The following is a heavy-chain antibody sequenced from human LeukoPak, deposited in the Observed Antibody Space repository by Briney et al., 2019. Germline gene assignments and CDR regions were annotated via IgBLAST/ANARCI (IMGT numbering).Heavy chain of an antibody. Sequence: QPGGSLRLSCASTFTFNIYGMHWVRQAPGKGLEWVAFIQYDGSKKYYADSVKGRFTISRDNSRNTLSLQMNSLRTGDTAVYYCARDRTAYSYGTLFDYWGQGTLVTVSS. CDR2: IQYDGSKK. J-gene: IGHJ4*02. CDR1: TFTFNIYG. V-gene: IGHV3-30*02. CDR3: ARDRTAYSYGTLFDY. D-gene: IGHD5-12*01.